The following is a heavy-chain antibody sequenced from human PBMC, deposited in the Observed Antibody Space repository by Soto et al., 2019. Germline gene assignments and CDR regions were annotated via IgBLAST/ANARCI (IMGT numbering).Heavy chain of an antibody. D-gene: IGHD6-19*01. CDR1: GVPISPYY. CDR3: VSEAYIGCGHSFDH. J-gene: IGHJ4*02. Sequence: PSETLSLTWSLSGVPISPYYWSWIRQPAGMGLDWFRYIYHSGTTNYNPSLTSHVIITVDTSQNLFFLRLSSVPAAVKAIYYCVSEAYIGCGHSFDHWGQGTLVTVSS. V-gene: IGHV4-59*01. CDR2: IYHSGTT.